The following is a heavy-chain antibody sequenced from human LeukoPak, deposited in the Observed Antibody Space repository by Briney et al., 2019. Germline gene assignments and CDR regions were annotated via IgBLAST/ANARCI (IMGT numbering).Heavy chain of an antibody. D-gene: IGHD5-18*01. Sequence: SSETLSLTCTVSGGSIRSSSYYWVWVRQPPGKGLEWIGSIYYSGSAYYNPSLKSRVTISVDTSKNQFSLKLNSVTAADTAVFYCARLGWGDTAIYSWGQGTLVTVSS. V-gene: IGHV4-39*01. CDR3: ARLGWGDTAIYS. CDR1: GGSIRSSSYY. CDR2: IYYSGSA. J-gene: IGHJ4*02.